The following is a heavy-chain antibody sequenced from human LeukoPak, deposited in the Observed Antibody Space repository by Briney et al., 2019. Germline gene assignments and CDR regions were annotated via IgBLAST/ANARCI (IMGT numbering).Heavy chain of an antibody. CDR1: GFTFSSYW. CDR3: ARDRFLTMVRGPFYGMDV. J-gene: IGHJ6*02. V-gene: IGHV3-7*01. CDR2: IKQDGSEK. Sequence: GGSLRLSCAASGFTFSSYWMSWVRQAPGKGLEWVANIKQDGSEKYYVDSVKGRFTISRDNAENSLHLQMNSLRAEDAAVYYCARDRFLTMVRGPFYGMDVWGQGTTVTVSS. D-gene: IGHD3-10*01.